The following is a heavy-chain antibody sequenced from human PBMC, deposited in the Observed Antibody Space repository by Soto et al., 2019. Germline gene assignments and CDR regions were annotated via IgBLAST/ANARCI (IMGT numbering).Heavy chain of an antibody. CDR3: TTDLTFFVPDLGPAFDI. V-gene: IGHV3-15*01. CDR2: IKSKTDGGTT. D-gene: IGHD3-3*02. CDR1: GFTFSNAW. Sequence: GGSLRLSCAASGFTFSNAWMSWVRQAPGKGLEWVGRIKSKTDGGTTDYAAPVKGRFTISRDDSKNTLYLQMNSLKTEDTAVYYCTTDLTFFVPDLGPAFDIWGQGTMVTVSS. J-gene: IGHJ3*02.